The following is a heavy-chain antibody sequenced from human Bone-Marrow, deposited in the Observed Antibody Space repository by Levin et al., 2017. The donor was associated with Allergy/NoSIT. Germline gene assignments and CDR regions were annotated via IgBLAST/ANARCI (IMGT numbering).Heavy chain of an antibody. CDR2: ISRSGHTI. CDR3: ARDQALYYYYYYLDV. J-gene: IGHJ6*03. CDR1: GFTFSDFY. Sequence: GGSLRLSCAASGFTFSDFYMSWIRQAPGKGLEWVSYISRSGHTIYYTDSVKGRFTISRDNAKNSLFLQMNSLRAEDTAVYYCARDQALYYYYYYLDVWGKGTTVTVSS. V-gene: IGHV3-11*01.